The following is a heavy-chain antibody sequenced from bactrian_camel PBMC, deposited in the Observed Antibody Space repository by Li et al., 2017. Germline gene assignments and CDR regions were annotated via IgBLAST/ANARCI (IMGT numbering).Heavy chain of an antibody. Sequence: VQLVESGGGSVRDGGSLTLSCEVKHTSTSRGVCMGWFRQAPGGEREGVAVMYTSGGNTYYADSVKGRFTISKDNAKNTLYLQMNSLKPEDTSMYYCAAAWRTTLATMRPSDFAYWGKGTQVTVS. V-gene: IGHV3S1*01. CDR3: AAAWRTTLATMRPSDFAY. CDR1: TSTSRGVC. D-gene: IGHD4*01. J-gene: IGHJ6*01. CDR2: MYTSGGNT.